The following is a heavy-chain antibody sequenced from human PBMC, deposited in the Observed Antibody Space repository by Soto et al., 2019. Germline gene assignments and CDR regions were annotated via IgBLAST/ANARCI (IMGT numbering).Heavy chain of an antibody. CDR3: ARHLEVPAAISYYYYYRAV. Sequence: GESLKISCKGSGYSFTSYWIGWVRQMPGKGLEWMGIIYPGDSDTRYSPSFQGQVTISADKSISTAYLQWSSLKASDTAMYYCARHLEVPAAISYYYYYRAVGGKGTTVPVPS. V-gene: IGHV5-51*01. CDR1: GYSFTSYW. J-gene: IGHJ6*03. CDR2: IYPGDSDT. D-gene: IGHD2-2*01.